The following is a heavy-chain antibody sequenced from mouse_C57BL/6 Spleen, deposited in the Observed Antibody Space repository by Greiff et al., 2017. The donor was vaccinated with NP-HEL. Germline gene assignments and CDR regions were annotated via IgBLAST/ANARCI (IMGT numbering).Heavy chain of an antibody. CDR2: ISDGGSYT. D-gene: IGHD2-4*01. J-gene: IGHJ3*01. Sequence: EVQRVESGGGLVKPGGSLKLSCAASGFTFSSYAMSWVRQTPEKRLEWVATISDGGSYTYYPDNVKGRFTISRDNAKNNLYLQMSHLKSEDTAMYYCAREGDYGAWFAYWGQGTLVTVSA. CDR3: AREGDYGAWFAY. CDR1: GFTFSSYA. V-gene: IGHV5-4*01.